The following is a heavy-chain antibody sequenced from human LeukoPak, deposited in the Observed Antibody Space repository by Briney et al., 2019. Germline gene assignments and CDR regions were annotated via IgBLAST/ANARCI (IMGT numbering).Heavy chain of an antibody. CDR1: GFDFSTYW. CDR3: ARECSSTSCYLHHDAFDI. J-gene: IGHJ3*02. Sequence: GGSLRLSCAVSGFDFSTYWMTWVRQAPGKGLEWVSVIYSGGSTYYADSVKGRFTISRDNSKNTLYLQMNSLRAEDTAVYYCARECSSTSCYLHHDAFDIWGQGTMVTVSS. CDR2: IYSGGST. D-gene: IGHD2-2*01. V-gene: IGHV3-53*01.